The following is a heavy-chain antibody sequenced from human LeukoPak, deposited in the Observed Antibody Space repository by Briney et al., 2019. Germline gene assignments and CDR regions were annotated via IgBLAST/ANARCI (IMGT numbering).Heavy chain of an antibody. CDR3: AKDRGYDFVDN. V-gene: IGHV3-23*01. J-gene: IGHJ4*02. D-gene: IGHD3-3*01. CDR2: INSSGGST. CDR1: GFTFNTYV. Sequence: GGSLRLSCAASGFTFNTYVMSWVRQAPGKGLEWLSVINSSGGSTYYADSVKGRFTISGDNSKNTPYLQMNSLRAEDTAVYYCAKDRGYDFVDNWGQGTLVTVSS.